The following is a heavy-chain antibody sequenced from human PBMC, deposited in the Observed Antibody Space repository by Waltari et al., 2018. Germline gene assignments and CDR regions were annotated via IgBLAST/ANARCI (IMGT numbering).Heavy chain of an antibody. CDR1: GGSISSSRDS. V-gene: IGHV4-39*01. CDR2: IYYSGST. D-gene: IGHD6-19*01. CDR3: ARRRYSSGWYEDY. Sequence: QLQLQESGPGLVKPSEHLSLTCTVSGGSISSSRDSWGWFRQPPGKGREWIGSIYYSGSTYYNPSLKSRVTISVDTSKNQFSLKLSSVTAADTAVYYCARRRYSSGWYEDYWGQGTLVTVSS. J-gene: IGHJ4*02.